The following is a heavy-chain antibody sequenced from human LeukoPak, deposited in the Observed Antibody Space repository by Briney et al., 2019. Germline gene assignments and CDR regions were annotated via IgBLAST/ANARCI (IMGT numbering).Heavy chain of an antibody. Sequence: GGSLRLSCAASGFTVSSNYMSWVRQAPGKGLEWVSVIYSGGSTYYADSVKGRFTISRDNSKNTLYLQMNSLRAEDTAVYYCAREIVGATWIWFDPWGQGTLVTVSS. D-gene: IGHD1-26*01. CDR1: GFTVSSNY. CDR3: AREIVGATWIWFDP. CDR2: IYSGGST. V-gene: IGHV3-53*01. J-gene: IGHJ5*02.